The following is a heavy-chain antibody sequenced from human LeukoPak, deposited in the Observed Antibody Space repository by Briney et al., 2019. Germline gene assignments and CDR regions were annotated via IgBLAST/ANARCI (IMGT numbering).Heavy chain of an antibody. J-gene: IGHJ5*02. V-gene: IGHV4-34*01. CDR2: INHSGST. CDR1: GGSFSGYY. D-gene: IGHD2-15*01. Sequence: SETLSLTCAVYGGSFSGYYWSWIRQPPGKGLEWIGEINHSGSTNYNPSLKSRVTISVDTSKNQFSLKLSSVTAADTAVYYCARAARYCSGGSCYRNPFDPWGQGTLVTVSS. CDR3: ARAARYCSGGSCYRNPFDP.